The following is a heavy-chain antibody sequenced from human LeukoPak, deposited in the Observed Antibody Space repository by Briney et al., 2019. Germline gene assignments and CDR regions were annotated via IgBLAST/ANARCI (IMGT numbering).Heavy chain of an antibody. D-gene: IGHD3-10*01. CDR2: ITPSGDST. Sequence: ASVTVSCKASGDTFSSYYMHWVRQAPGQGLEWMGIITPSGDSTNYAQKFQGRVTMTRDTATSTVYMELSSLRSEDTAVYYCAREGFHGRELFPTFDYWGQGTLVTVSS. V-gene: IGHV1-46*01. CDR1: GDTFSSYY. J-gene: IGHJ4*02. CDR3: AREGFHGRELFPTFDY.